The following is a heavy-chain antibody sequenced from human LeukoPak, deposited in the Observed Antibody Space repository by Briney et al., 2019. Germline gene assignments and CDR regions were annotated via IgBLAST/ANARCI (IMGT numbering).Heavy chain of an antibody. D-gene: IGHD3-22*01. CDR3: ARSSPYYYDSSGYYYYFDY. CDR1: GFTFDDYG. J-gene: IGHJ4*02. Sequence: GGSLRPSCAASGFTFDDYGMSWVRQAPGKGLEWVSGINCNGGSTGYADSVKGRFTISRDNAKNSLYLQMNSLRAEDTALYYCARSSPYYYDSSGYYYYFDYWGQGTLVTVSS. V-gene: IGHV3-20*04. CDR2: INCNGGST.